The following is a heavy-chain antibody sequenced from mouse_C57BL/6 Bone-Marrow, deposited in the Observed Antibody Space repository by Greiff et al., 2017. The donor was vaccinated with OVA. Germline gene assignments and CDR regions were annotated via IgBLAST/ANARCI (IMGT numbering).Heavy chain of an antibody. V-gene: IGHV5-6*02. CDR1: GFTFSSYG. CDR2: ISSGGSYT. Sequence: EVNLVESGGDLVKPGGSLKLSCAASGFTFSSYGMSWVRQTPDKRLEWVATISSGGSYTYYPDSVKGRFTISRDNAKNTLYLQMSSLKSEDTAMYYCARRGDYDDAMDYWGQGTSVTVSS. CDR3: ARRGDYDDAMDY. J-gene: IGHJ4*01. D-gene: IGHD2-4*01.